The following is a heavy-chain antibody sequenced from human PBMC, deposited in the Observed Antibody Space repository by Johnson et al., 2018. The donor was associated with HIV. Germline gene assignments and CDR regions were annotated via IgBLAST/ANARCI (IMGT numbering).Heavy chain of an antibody. D-gene: IGHD1-26*01. V-gene: IGHV3-20*04. J-gene: IGHJ3*02. CDR3: AKDRVGATSPQAQNAFDI. CDR2: INWNGGST. Sequence: VLLVESGGGVIRPGGSLRLSCAASGFTFDDYGMSWVRQAPGKGLEWVSGINWNGGSTGYADSVKGRFTISRDNSKNTLYLQMNSLRAEDTAVYYCAKDRVGATSPQAQNAFDIWGQGTMVTVSS. CDR1: GFTFDDYG.